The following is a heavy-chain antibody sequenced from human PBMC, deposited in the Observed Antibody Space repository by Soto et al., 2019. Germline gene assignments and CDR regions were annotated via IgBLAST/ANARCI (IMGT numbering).Heavy chain of an antibody. Sequence: EVQLLEYGGGLVRQGGSLRLSCAASGFTFSSYAMSWVRQAPVTGMEWVSVISGSGERAYYADSVKGRFTISRDNSRNSLYLHMNSLSVEDTAIYYWAKGSRESAKCCGEDWGQVTLVNVSS. V-gene: IGHV3-23*01. D-gene: IGHD2-21*01. CDR3: AKGSRESAKCCGED. CDR1: GFTFSSYA. CDR2: ISGSGERA. J-gene: IGHJ4*01.